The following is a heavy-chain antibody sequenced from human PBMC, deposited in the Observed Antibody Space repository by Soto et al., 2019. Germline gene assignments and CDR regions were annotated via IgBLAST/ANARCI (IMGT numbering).Heavy chain of an antibody. D-gene: IGHD3-3*01. CDR1: GGSFSGYY. Sequence: SETLSLTCAVYGGSFSGYYWSWIRQPPGKGLEWIGEINHSGSTNYNPSLKSRVTISVDTSKNQFSLKLSSVTAADTAVYYCARGGRAVLRFLEWLLYPYGMDVWGQGTTVTVSS. CDR2: INHSGST. CDR3: ARGGRAVLRFLEWLLYPYGMDV. J-gene: IGHJ6*02. V-gene: IGHV4-34*01.